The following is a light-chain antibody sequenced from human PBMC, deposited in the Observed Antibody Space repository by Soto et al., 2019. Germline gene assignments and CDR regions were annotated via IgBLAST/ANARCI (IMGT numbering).Light chain of an antibody. V-gene: IGKV3-15*01. J-gene: IGKJ2*01. CDR2: GAT. Sequence: EVLMTQSPGTLSVSPGEGATLSCRANESISVNLDWYQQKPGQAPKLLIFGATSRATGVPARFSGSGSVTDFSLTISSPQSEDFAVYYCQQYNNWPSTFGQGTKLEIK. CDR3: QQYNNWPST. CDR1: ESISVN.